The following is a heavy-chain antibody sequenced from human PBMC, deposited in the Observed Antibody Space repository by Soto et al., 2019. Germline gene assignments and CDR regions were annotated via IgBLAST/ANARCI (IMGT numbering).Heavy chain of an antibody. Sequence: SETLSLTCTISGASINTYYWSWIRRPPGQGLEWIGYMYYSGSTSYNPSLESRVTISADRARNRFSLRLSSVTAADTAMYFCAGLGSPRGDYYDSSGYYFDHWGLGTLVTVSS. J-gene: IGHJ4*02. CDR2: MYYSGST. V-gene: IGHV4-59*08. CDR1: GASINTYY. CDR3: AGLGSPRGDYYDSSGYYFDH. D-gene: IGHD3-22*01.